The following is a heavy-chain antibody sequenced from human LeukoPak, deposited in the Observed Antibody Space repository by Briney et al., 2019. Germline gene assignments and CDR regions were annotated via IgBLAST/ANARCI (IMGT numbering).Heavy chain of an antibody. D-gene: IGHD4-11*01. CDR1: GGSISSYY. CDR3: ARDLYSNYPYYYYGMDV. Sequence: SETLSLTCTVSGGSISSYYWSWIRQPPGKGLEWIGYIYYSGSTNYNPSLKSRVTISVDTSKNQFSLKLSSVTAADTAVYYCARDLYSNYPYYYYGMDVWGQGTTVTVPS. CDR2: IYYSGST. V-gene: IGHV4-59*01. J-gene: IGHJ6*02.